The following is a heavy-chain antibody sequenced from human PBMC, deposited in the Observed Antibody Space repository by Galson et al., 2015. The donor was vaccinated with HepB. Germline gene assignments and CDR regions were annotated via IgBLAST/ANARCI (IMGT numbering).Heavy chain of an antibody. CDR2: ISYDGRNK. CDR3: ARDFVGILTGSFDY. D-gene: IGHD3-9*01. V-gene: IGHV3-30*04. CDR1: GFTFRNYA. J-gene: IGHJ4*02. Sequence: SLRHSCAASGFTFRNYAIHWVRQAPGKGLEWVAVISYDGRNKYYADSVKGRFTISRDNSKNTLYLQMNSLRDEDTAVYYCARDFVGILTGSFDYWGQGTLVTVSS.